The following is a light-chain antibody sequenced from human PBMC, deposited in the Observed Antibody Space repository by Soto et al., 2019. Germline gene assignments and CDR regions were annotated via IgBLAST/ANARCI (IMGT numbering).Light chain of an antibody. CDR2: DVS. J-gene: IGLJ1*01. CDR3: SSYTSSSTPYV. CDR1: SSDVGGYNY. V-gene: IGLV2-14*01. Sequence: QSALTQPASVSGSPGQSITISCTGTSSDVGGYNYVSWYQQHPGKAPKLMIYDVSNRPSGVSNRFSGSKSGNTASLTISGLQAEDEADYYCSSYTSSSTPYVFGTGTKXTV.